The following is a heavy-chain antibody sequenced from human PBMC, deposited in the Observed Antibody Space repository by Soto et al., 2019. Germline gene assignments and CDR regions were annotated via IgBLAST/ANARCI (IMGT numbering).Heavy chain of an antibody. D-gene: IGHD3-10*01. CDR2: IIPIFGTA. CDR3: YGSGSYYEAYYFYY. J-gene: IGHJ4*02. V-gene: IGHV1-69*13. CDR1: GGTFSSYA. Sequence: SVKVSCKASGGTFSSYAISWVRQAPGQGLEWMGGIIPIFGTANYAQKFQGRVTITADESTSTAYMELSSLRSEDTAVYYCYGSGSYYEAYYFYYWDKGTLVTVSS.